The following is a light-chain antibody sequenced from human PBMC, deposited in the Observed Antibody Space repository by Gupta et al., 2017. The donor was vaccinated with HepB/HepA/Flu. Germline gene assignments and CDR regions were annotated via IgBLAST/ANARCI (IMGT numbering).Light chain of an antibody. CDR3: SAWESSRSFVI. CDR2: RNN. Sequence: QAGLPQPPSVSKALGTPATLTCTGNSNDVGNEGAAWLQQHQGHPPKLLFYRNNNRPSGISERFSSSRSGNTVALTITALQPEEEADYYCSAWESSRSFVIFGGGTELTVL. J-gene: IGLJ2*01. V-gene: IGLV10-54*04. CDR1: SNDVGNEG.